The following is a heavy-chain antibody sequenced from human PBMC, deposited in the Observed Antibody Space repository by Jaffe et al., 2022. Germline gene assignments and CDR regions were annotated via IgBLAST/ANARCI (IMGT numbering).Heavy chain of an antibody. Sequence: QVQLVESGGGVVQPGGSLRLSCAASGFTFSSYGMHWVRQAPGKGLEWVAFIRYDGSNKYYADSVKGRFTISRDNSKNTLYLQMNSLRAEDTAVYYCAKDHYRSGWYGYYFDYWGQGTLVTVSS. CDR1: GFTFSSYG. J-gene: IGHJ4*02. CDR2: IRYDGSNK. D-gene: IGHD6-19*01. CDR3: AKDHYRSGWYGYYFDY. V-gene: IGHV3-30*02.